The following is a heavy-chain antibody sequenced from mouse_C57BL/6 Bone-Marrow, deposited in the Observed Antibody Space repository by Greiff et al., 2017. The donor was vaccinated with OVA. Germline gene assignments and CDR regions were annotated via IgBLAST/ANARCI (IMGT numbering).Heavy chain of an antibody. CDR3: ARDNWDGFDY. Sequence: EVKLVESEGGLVQPGSSMKLSCTASGFTFSDYYMAWVRQVPEKGLECVANINYDGSSTYYLDSLKSRFIISRDNAKNILYLQMSSLKSEDTATYYCARDNWDGFDYWGQGTTLTVSS. CDR1: GFTFSDYY. D-gene: IGHD4-1*01. CDR2: INYDGSST. V-gene: IGHV5-16*01. J-gene: IGHJ2*01.